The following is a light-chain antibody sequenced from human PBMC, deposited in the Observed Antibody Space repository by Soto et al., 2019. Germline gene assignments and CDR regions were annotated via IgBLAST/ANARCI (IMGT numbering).Light chain of an antibody. J-gene: IGKJ5*01. Sequence: EIVLTQSPGTLSLSPGEGATLSCRASQSFISSYIAWYHQRPGQTPSLLIYGASTRATGIPDRFSGSGSGTHFTLTISRLEPGDFAVYYCQHFGGTTFTFGQGTRLEIK. V-gene: IGKV3-20*01. CDR3: QHFGGTTFT. CDR2: GAS. CDR1: QSFISSY.